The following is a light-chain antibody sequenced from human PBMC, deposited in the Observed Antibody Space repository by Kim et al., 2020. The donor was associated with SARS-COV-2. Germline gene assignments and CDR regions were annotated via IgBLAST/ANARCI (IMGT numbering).Light chain of an antibody. Sequence: QSALTQPASVSGSTGQSISISCTGTSNDVGGNNYVSWYQQHPGKAPKLLIYDVSERFSGISYRFSGSKSGNTASLTISGLQTEDEADYYCCSYTTTSTWVFGGGTQLTVL. J-gene: IGLJ3*02. CDR1: SNDVGGNNY. CDR2: DVS. CDR3: CSYTTTSTWV. V-gene: IGLV2-14*03.